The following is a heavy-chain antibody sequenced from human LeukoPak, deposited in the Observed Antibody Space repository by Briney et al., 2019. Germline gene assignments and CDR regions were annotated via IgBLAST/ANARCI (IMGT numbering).Heavy chain of an antibody. CDR1: GYTFTDYY. CDR3: TREARVGNWFDP. CDR2: INPDNGGT. Sequence: ASVKVSSRASGYTFTDYYIHWVRQAPGQGLEWMGWINPDNGGTNYQGRVTMTRDTSIRTVYMDLSRLRSDDTAVFYCTREARVGNWFDPWGQGTQVTVSS. V-gene: IGHV1-2*02. J-gene: IGHJ5*02. D-gene: IGHD2-2*01.